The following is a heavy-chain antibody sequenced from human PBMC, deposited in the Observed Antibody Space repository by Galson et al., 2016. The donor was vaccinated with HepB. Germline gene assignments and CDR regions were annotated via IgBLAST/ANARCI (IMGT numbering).Heavy chain of an antibody. Sequence: QSGAEVKKPGESLKISCKASGYSFSSHWIGWVRQMPGRGLEWMGVIYPGESETRYSPSFQGQVTMSVDKSIRTAYLQWSSLKASDSAVYYCATGLESSFDYWGQGTLVTASS. CDR2: IYPGESET. CDR3: ATGLESSFDY. D-gene: IGHD3-3*01. J-gene: IGHJ4*02. V-gene: IGHV5-51*01. CDR1: GYSFSSHW.